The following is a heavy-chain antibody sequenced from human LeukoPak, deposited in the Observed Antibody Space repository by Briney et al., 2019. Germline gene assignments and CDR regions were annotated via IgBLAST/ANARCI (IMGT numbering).Heavy chain of an antibody. CDR2: IYYSGST. J-gene: IGHJ4*02. Sequence: KPSQTLSLTCTVSGGSISRGGYYWRWIRQHPGKGLEWIGYIYYSGSTDYNPSLKSRVTISVDTSKNQFSLKLSSLTAADTAVYYCAREGVTKYYFDYWGQGTLVTVSS. V-gene: IGHV4-61*08. CDR3: AREGVTKYYFDY. D-gene: IGHD4-11*01. CDR1: GGSISRGGYY.